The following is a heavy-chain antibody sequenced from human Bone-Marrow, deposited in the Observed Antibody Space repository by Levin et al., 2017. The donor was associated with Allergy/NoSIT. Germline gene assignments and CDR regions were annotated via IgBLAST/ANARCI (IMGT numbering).Heavy chain of an antibody. V-gene: IGHV1-18*01. CDR3: ARVDKGVSSSWFYYYYYYGMDV. D-gene: IGHD6-13*01. CDR2: ISAYNGNT. J-gene: IGHJ6*02. Sequence: PAASVKVSCKASGYTFTSYGISWVRQAPGQGLEWMGWISAYNGNTNYAQKLQGRVTMTTDTSTSTAYMELRSLRSDDTAVYYCARVDKGVSSSWFYYYYYYGMDVWGQGTTVTVSS. CDR1: GYTFTSYG.